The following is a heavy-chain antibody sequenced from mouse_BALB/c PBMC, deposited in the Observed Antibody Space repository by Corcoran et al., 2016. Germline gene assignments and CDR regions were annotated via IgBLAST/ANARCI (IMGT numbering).Heavy chain of an antibody. CDR3: ATDGSFAY. Sequence: EVQLQQSGPELVKPGASVKISCTASGYSFTGYYMHWVKQSHVKSLEWIGRINPYNGATSYNQNFKDKASLTVDKSSSTAYMELHSLTSEDSAVYYCATDGSFAYWGQGTLVTVSA. V-gene: IGHV1-26*01. D-gene: IGHD2-3*01. CDR2: INPYNGAT. J-gene: IGHJ3*01. CDR1: GYSFTGYY.